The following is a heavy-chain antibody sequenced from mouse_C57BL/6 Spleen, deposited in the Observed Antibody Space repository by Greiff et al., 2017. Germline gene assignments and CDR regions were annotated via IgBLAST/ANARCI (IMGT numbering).Heavy chain of an antibody. D-gene: IGHD1-1*02. CDR2: SRNKANDYTT. V-gene: IGHV7-1*01. Sequence: EVKLMESGGGLVQSGRSLRLSCATSGFTFSDFYMEWVRQAPGKGLEWIAASRNKANDYTTEYSASVKGRFIVSRDTSQSILYLQMNALRAEDTAIYYCARDAYGDAMDYWAQGTSVTVSS. J-gene: IGHJ4*01. CDR3: ARDAYGDAMDY. CDR1: GFTFSDFY.